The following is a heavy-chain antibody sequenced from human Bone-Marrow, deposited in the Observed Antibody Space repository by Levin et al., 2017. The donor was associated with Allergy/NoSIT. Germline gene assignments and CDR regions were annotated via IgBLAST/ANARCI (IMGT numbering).Heavy chain of an antibody. CDR3: ASRTLPIEEAGWGWGIDV. J-gene: IGHJ6*02. V-gene: IGHV3-7*01. Sequence: GGSLRLSCAASGFTFSRYWMSWVRQAPGKGLEWVANINQDGSATHYVDSVKGRLTISRDNAKNALYLQMNGLRAEDTAIYYCASRTLPIEEAGWGWGIDVWGQGTTVTVSS. CDR2: INQDGSAT. D-gene: IGHD6-13*01. CDR1: GFTFSRYW.